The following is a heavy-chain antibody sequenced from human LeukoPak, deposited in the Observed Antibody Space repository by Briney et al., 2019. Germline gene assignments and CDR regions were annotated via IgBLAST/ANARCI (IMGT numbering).Heavy chain of an antibody. Sequence: GGSLRLSCAASGFTVSSNYMSWVRQAPGKGLEWVSVIYSGGSTYYADSVKGRFTISRDNSKNTLYLQMSSLRAEDTAVYYCARDDSGQDAFDIWGQGTMVTVSS. J-gene: IGHJ3*02. V-gene: IGHV3-66*01. CDR2: IYSGGST. D-gene: IGHD2-21*02. CDR1: GFTVSSNY. CDR3: ARDDSGQDAFDI.